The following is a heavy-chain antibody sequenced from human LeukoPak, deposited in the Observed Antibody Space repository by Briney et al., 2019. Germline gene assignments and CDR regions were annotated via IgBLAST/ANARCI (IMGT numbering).Heavy chain of an antibody. CDR2: ISSSGGHI. D-gene: IGHD1-26*01. J-gene: IGHJ3*02. Sequence: GGSLRLSCESSGFTFSGYSLNWVRQAPGKGLEWVSSISSSGGHIYYADSVKGRFSISRDNGKNSLYLQMNSLTADDTGVYYCARAPRFSGSLHDGYDIWGQGTMVTVSS. V-gene: IGHV3-21*01. CDR1: GFTFSGYS. CDR3: ARAPRFSGSLHDGYDI.